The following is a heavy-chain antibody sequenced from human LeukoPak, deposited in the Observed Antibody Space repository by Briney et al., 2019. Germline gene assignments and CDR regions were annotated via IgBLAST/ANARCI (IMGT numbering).Heavy chain of an antibody. CDR3: AKDLDLVGATVGY. V-gene: IGHV3-23*01. J-gene: IGHJ4*02. CDR1: GFTFSSYV. D-gene: IGHD1-26*01. CDR2: IIGSGVST. Sequence: GGSLRLSCAASGFTFSSYVMNWVRQAPGRGLEWVSTIIGSGVSTFYADSVKGRFTISRDNSKNTLYLQVNSLRAEDTAVYYCAKDLDLVGATVGYWGQGTLVTVSS.